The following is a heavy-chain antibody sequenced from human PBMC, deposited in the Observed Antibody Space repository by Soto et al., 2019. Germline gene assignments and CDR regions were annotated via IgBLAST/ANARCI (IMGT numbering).Heavy chain of an antibody. CDR1: GFTFDVYA. J-gene: IGHJ4*02. CDR3: AKGNDGLDS. CDR2: INYSGDST. D-gene: IGHD3-16*01. V-gene: IGHV3-43D*04. Sequence: DVQLVESGGVAVQPGGSLRLSCAASGFTFDVYAMHWVRQPPGKGLEWVSLINYSGDSTYYADSVKGRFTISRDNSKNSLFLQMTSLRPEDTALYFCAKGNDGLDSWGQGTLVTVSS.